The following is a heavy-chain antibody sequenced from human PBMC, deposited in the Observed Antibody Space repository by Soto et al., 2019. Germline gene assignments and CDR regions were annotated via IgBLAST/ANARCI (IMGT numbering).Heavy chain of an antibody. V-gene: IGHV4-30-2*06. CDR1: GVAMTTGGYS. CDR3: ARGCGYDFFDF. J-gene: IGHJ4*02. D-gene: IGHD3-3*01. CDR2: IGHLETT. Sequence: TLSLTCSVSGVAMTTGGYSWSWIRQSPEKGLEWLAYIGHLETTYYTPSVKSRLYLSIDRIRNEFSLSLSSMTAADKKVYYCARGCGYDFFDFWGRGIQVTVSS.